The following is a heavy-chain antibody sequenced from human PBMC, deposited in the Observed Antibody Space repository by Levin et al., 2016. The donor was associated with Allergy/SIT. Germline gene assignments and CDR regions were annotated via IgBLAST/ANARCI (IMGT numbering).Heavy chain of an antibody. CDR2: IYWDGNT. CDR3: AFLDISDSSVWYPRGRFDY. CDR1: GFSLATRGVA. Sequence: SGPTLVKPTQTLQVTCSFSGFSLATRGVAVAWVRQPPGKALEWLAVIYWDGNTRYSPSLRGRLTVTRDTSTDQVVLTKAYAEPLDTATYLCAFLDISDSSVWYPRGRFDYWGQGVLVTVSS. V-gene: IGHV2-5*02. J-gene: IGHJ4*02. D-gene: IGHD3-22*01.